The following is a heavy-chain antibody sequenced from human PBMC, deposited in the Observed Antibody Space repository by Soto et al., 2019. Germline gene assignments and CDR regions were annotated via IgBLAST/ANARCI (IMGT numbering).Heavy chain of an antibody. D-gene: IGHD6-19*01. V-gene: IGHV2-26*01. CDR2: IFSNDEK. Sequence: QVTLKESGPVLVKPTETLTLTCTVSGFSLSNARMGVSWIRQPPGKALEWLAHIFSNDEKSYSTSLKSRLTISKDTSKSQVVLTMTNMDPVDTATYYCARILSSGWYEDYWGQGTLVTVSS. CDR3: ARILSSGWYEDY. J-gene: IGHJ4*02. CDR1: GFSLSNARMG.